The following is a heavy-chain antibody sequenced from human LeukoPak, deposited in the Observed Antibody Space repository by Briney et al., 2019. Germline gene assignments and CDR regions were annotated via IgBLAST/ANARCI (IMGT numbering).Heavy chain of an antibody. CDR3: ARDGEYSSSDDYYMDV. V-gene: IGHV3-21*01. Sequence: PGRSLRLSCAASGFTFSSYSMNWVRQAPGKGLEWVSSISSSSSYIYYADSVKGRFTISRDNAKNSLYLQMNSLRAEDTAVYYCARDGEYSSSDDYYMDVWGKGTTVTVSS. D-gene: IGHD6-6*01. CDR1: GFTFSSYS. J-gene: IGHJ6*03. CDR2: ISSSSSYI.